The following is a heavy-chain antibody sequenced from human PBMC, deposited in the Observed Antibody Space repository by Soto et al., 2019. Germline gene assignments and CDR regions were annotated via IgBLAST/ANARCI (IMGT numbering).Heavy chain of an antibody. CDR2: ISVKNGNT. CDR1: GYTCTSYG. V-gene: IGHV1-18*01. J-gene: IGHJ5*02. Sequence: AAVKVSCKASGYTCTSYGVCWVRLAPGQGLEWMGWISVKNGNTNYGQKFQGRVTMTTDTSTSTAYMELRSLRSDDTAVYYCARGPITGTNWFDPWGQGTLVTVSS. CDR3: ARGPITGTNWFDP. D-gene: IGHD1-7*01.